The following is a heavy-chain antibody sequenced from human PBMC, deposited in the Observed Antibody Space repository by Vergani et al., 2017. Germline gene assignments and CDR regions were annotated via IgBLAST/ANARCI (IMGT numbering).Heavy chain of an antibody. CDR3: ARDGRPVKDILNGYDY. Sequence: EVQLVESGGGLVKPGGSLRLSCAASGFTFSIYSMNWVRQAPGKGLEWVSSISSSPSYIFYADSVKGRFTISRDNARNSLYLQMNSLRAEDTAVYYCARDGRPVKDILNGYDYWGQGTLVTVSS. D-gene: IGHD3-9*01. J-gene: IGHJ4*02. CDR2: ISSSPSYI. CDR1: GFTFSIYS. V-gene: IGHV3-21*02.